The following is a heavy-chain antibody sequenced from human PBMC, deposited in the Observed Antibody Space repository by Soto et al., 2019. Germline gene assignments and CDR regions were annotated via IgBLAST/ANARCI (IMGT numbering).Heavy chain of an antibody. D-gene: IGHD4-4*01. Sequence: QVQLQESGPGLVKPSETLSLTCTVSGGSVSSGSYYWSWIRQPPGKGLEWIGYIYYSGSTNYNPSLKSRVTISVDTSKNQFSLKLSSVTAADTAVYYCARVPGNYPPYWYFDLWGRGTLVTVSS. V-gene: IGHV4-61*01. CDR1: GGSVSSGSYY. CDR3: ARVPGNYPPYWYFDL. J-gene: IGHJ2*01. CDR2: IYYSGST.